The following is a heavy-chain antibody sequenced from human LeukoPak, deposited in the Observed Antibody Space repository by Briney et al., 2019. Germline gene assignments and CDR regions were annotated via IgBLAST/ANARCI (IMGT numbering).Heavy chain of an antibody. V-gene: IGHV4-39*01. CDR2: IYYSGTT. CDR1: GGSVTSRSDY. D-gene: IGHD5-24*01. Sequence: SETLSLTCSVSGGSVTSRSDYWGWIRQPPGEGLEWIGSIYYSGTTYYNPSLKSRVRVTMSVDTSENQFSLNLRSVTAADTAVYYCARVEKKRWLQLPSWFDPWGQGTLVTVSS. J-gene: IGHJ5*02. CDR3: ARVEKKRWLQLPSWFDP.